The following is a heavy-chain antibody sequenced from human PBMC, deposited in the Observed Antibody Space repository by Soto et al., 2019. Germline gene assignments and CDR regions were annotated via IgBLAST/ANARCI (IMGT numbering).Heavy chain of an antibody. CDR2: IYYSGST. V-gene: IGHV4-59*08. Sequence: SETLSLTCTVSGGSISSHYWSWIRQPPGQGLEWIGYIYYSGSTNYNPSLKSRVTISVDKSINTAYLQWSSLKASDTAIYYCGRHPPTPAHNGYLDPLGQGTLVTVSS. CDR1: GGSISSHY. J-gene: IGHJ5*02. CDR3: GRHPPTPAHNGYLDP. D-gene: IGHD1-7*01.